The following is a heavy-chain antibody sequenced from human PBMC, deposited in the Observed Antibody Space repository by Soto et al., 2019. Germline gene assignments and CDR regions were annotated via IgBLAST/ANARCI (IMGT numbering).Heavy chain of an antibody. J-gene: IGHJ6*02. D-gene: IGHD3-16*01. CDR2: ISYDGSNK. Sequence: QVQLVESGGGVVQPGRSLRLSCAASGLTFSSCAMHWVRQAPGKGLEWVALISYDGSNKYYVDSVKGRFTISRDNSKNTLDLQINSLREDDTAVYYCAVEASSYVYGMDVWGQGTTVTVSS. V-gene: IGHV3-30*03. CDR3: AVEASSYVYGMDV. CDR1: GLTFSSCA.